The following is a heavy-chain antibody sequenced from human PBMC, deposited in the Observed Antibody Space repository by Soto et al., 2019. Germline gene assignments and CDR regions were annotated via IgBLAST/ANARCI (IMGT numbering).Heavy chain of an antibody. D-gene: IGHD1-7*01. CDR2: ISSSSSTI. CDR3: ARELELSPYYYGMDV. V-gene: IGHV3-48*02. J-gene: IGHJ6*02. CDR1: GFTFNSYS. Sequence: GGSLRLSCASSGFTFNSYSMNWGRQARGKGLEWVSYISSSSSTIYYADSVKGRFTISRDNAKNSLYLQMNSLRDEDTAVYYCARELELSPYYYGMDVWGQGTTVTVS.